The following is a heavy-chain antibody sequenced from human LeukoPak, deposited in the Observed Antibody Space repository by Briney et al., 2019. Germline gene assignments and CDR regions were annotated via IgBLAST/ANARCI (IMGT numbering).Heavy chain of an antibody. Sequence: GGSLRLSCAASGFTFSSYSMNWVRQAPGKGLEWVSYISSSSSTIYYADSVKGRFTISRDNAKNSLYLQMNSLRAEDTAVYYCARDHMITFGGVIVYYYGMDVWGQGTTVTVSS. V-gene: IGHV3-48*04. CDR2: ISSSSSTI. D-gene: IGHD3-16*02. CDR3: ARDHMITFGGVIVYYYGMDV. CDR1: GFTFSSYS. J-gene: IGHJ6*02.